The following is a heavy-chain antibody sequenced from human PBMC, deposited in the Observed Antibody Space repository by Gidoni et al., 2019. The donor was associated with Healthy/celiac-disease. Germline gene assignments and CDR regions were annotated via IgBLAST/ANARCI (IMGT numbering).Heavy chain of an antibody. J-gene: IGHJ6*02. CDR3: AKRYYDFWSGPGEGWGMDV. D-gene: IGHD3-3*01. CDR2: MSGSGGST. V-gene: IGHV3-23*01. CDR1: GFPFRSYA. Sequence: EVQLLESGGGLVQPGGSLRLSCAASGFPFRSYAMSWVRQSPGKGLEWVSAMSGSGGSTYYADSVNGRFTISRDKSKNTLYLQMNSLRAEDTAVYYCAKRYYDFWSGPGEGWGMDVWGQGTTVTVSS.